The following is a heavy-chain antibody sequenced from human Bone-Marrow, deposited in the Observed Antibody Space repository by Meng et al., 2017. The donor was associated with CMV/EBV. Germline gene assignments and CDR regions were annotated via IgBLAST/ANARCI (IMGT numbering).Heavy chain of an antibody. CDR3: ARASAPARVGIYYGSGSYQYYYGMDV. D-gene: IGHD3-10*01. CDR2: IIPILGIA. J-gene: IGHJ6*02. CDR1: GGTFSSHA. V-gene: IGHV1-69*10. Sequence: SVKVSCKASGGTFSSHAISWVRQAPGQGLEWMGGIIPILGIANYAQKFQGRVTITADKSTSTAYMELRSLRSEDTAVYYCARASAPARVGIYYGSGSYQYYYGMDVWGQGTTVTVSS.